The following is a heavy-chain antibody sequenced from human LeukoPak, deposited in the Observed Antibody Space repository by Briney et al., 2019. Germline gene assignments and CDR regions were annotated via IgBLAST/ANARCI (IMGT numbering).Heavy chain of an antibody. V-gene: IGHV3-23*01. J-gene: IGHJ4*02. Sequence: GGSLRLSCAASGFTFSSYGMSWVRQAPGKGLEWVSAISGSGSSTYYADSVKGRFTISRDNSKNSLYLQMNSLRAEDTAVYYCARDLSRYYNDYCGQGTLVTVSS. CDR3: ARDLSRYYNDY. CDR2: ISGSGSST. CDR1: GFTFSSYG.